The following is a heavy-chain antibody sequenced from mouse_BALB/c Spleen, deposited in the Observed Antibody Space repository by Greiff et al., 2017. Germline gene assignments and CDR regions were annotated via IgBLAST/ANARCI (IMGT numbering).Heavy chain of an antibody. J-gene: IGHJ4*01. D-gene: IGHD2-2*01. CDR2: IWAGGST. Sequence: VQLQQSGPGLVAPSQSLSITCTVSGFSLTSYGVHWVRQPPGKGLEWLGVIWAGGSTNYNSALMSRLSISKDNSKSQVFLKMNSLQTDDTAMYYCASYGYDGGYYYAMDYWGQGTSVTVSS. CDR1: GFSLTSYG. CDR3: ASYGYDGGYYYAMDY. V-gene: IGHV2-9*02.